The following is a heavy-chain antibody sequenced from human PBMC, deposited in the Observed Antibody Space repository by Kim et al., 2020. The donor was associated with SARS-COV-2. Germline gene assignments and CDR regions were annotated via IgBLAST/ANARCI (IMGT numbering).Heavy chain of an antibody. Sequence: DGSEKNYGDSVKGRSTISRDNAKNSRSLQMNGLRADDTAVYYCVSTNTFDYWGQGTLVTVSS. CDR2: DGSEK. J-gene: IGHJ4*02. CDR3: VSTNTFDY. V-gene: IGHV3-7*03. D-gene: IGHD1-1*01.